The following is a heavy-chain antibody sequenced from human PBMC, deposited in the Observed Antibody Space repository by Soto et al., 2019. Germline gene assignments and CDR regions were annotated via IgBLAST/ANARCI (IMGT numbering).Heavy chain of an antibody. V-gene: IGHV3-64*01. Sequence: GGSLRLSCAASGFTFTDYYMSWIRQAPGKGLEYVSAISSNGCSTYYANSVKGRFTISRDNSKDTLYLQMGSLRAEDMAVYYCARGGSGSYYFDYWGQGTLVTVSS. CDR3: ARGGSGSYYFDY. CDR1: GFTFTDYY. CDR2: ISSNGCST. D-gene: IGHD3-22*01. J-gene: IGHJ4*02.